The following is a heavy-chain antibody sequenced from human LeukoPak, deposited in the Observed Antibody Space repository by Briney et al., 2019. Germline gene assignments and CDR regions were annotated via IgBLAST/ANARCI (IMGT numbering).Heavy chain of an antibody. CDR1: GFTFSSYA. J-gene: IGHJ4*02. CDR2: ISSNGGST. V-gene: IGHV3-64*01. CDR3: ARDLGYYYDSSGYSYYFDY. D-gene: IGHD3-22*01. Sequence: PGGSLRLSCAASGFTFSSYAMHWVRQAPGKGLEYVSAISSNGGSTYYANSVKGRFTISRDNSKNTLYLQMSSLRAEDMAVYYCARDLGYYYDSSGYSYYFDYWGQGTLVTVSS.